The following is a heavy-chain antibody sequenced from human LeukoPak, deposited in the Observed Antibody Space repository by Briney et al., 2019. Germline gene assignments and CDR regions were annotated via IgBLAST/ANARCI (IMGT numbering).Heavy chain of an antibody. CDR2: ISYDGSNK. D-gene: IGHD3-9*01. J-gene: IGHJ4*02. CDR1: GFTFSSYA. Sequence: GGSLRLSCAASGFTFSSYAMHWLRQAPGKGLEWVAIISYDGSNKYYAHSMKGRFTISRDNSKNTLSLQMNSLRAEDTAVYYCAKTSPPYFDWAPVDSWGQGTLVTVSS. CDR3: AKTSPPYFDWAPVDS. V-gene: IGHV3-30*04.